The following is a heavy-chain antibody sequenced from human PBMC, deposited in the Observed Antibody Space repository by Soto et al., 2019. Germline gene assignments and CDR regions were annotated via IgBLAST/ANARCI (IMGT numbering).Heavy chain of an antibody. CDR1: GFTFSGFD. V-gene: IGHV3-13*01. J-gene: IGHJ6*02. CDR3: ARDTYYYDSSGYYYATPYYYGMDV. Sequence: GGSLRLSCEASGFTFSGFDMHWVRQPTGKGLEWVSTIGTAGDTYYAVSVKGRFTISRDNSKNTLYLQMNSLRAEDTAVYYCARDTYYYDSSGYYYATPYYYGMDVWGQGTTVTVSS. CDR2: IGTAGDT. D-gene: IGHD3-22*01.